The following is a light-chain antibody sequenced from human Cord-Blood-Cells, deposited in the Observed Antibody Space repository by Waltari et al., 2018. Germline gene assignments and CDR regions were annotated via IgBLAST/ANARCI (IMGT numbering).Light chain of an antibody. CDR3: SSYAGSNNLV. CDR1: SSDVGGSNY. J-gene: IGLJ2*01. V-gene: IGLV2-8*01. CDR2: EFS. Sequence: QSALPQPPSASGSPGQSATISCTGTSSDVGGSNYVSWYQQHPGKAPTLMMYEFSKRPAGVPDRFSGSKSGNTASRTVSGIQAEDEADYSCSSYAGSNNLVFGGGPKLTVL.